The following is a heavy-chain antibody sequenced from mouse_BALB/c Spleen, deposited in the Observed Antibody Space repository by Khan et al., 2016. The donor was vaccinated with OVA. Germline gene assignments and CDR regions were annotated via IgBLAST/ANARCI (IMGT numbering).Heavy chain of an antibody. V-gene: IGHV1S81*02. J-gene: IGHJ3*01. D-gene: IGHD3-1*01. Sequence: QVQLKQSGAELVKPGASVKLSCKASGYTFTSYYIYWVKQRPGQGLEWIGGINPSNGDTYFNEKFESKATLTVDKSSSTAFMQVSSLTSEDSAVYYCTRSGGAAFAYWGQGTLVTVSA. CDR3: TRSGGAAFAY. CDR2: INPSNGDT. CDR1: GYTFTSYY.